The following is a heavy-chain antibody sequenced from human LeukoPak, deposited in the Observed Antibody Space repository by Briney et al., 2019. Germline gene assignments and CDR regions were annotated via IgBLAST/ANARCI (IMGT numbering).Heavy chain of an antibody. J-gene: IGHJ6*02. V-gene: IGHV1-18*01. Sequence: ASVKVSCKASVYTFTNYGISWVRQAPGQGLEWMGWISAYNGNTNYTQKLQGRVTMTTDTSTSTAYMELRSLRSDDTAVYYCARDRYYGSGSSSPRDGMDVWGQGTTVTVSS. D-gene: IGHD3-10*01. CDR3: ARDRYYGSGSSSPRDGMDV. CDR1: VYTFTNYG. CDR2: ISAYNGNT.